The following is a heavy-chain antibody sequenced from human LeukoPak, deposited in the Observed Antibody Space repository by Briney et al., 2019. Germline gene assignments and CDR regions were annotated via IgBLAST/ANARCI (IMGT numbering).Heavy chain of an antibody. CDR2: INPNSGGT. CDR3: ARSEYTNPYFDL. J-gene: IGHJ4*02. CDR1: GYTFTGYY. D-gene: IGHD2-8*01. V-gene: IGHV1-2*04. Sequence: ASVKVSCKASGYTFTGYYMHWVRQAPGQGLEWMGWINPNSGGTNYAQKFQGWVTMTRDTSISTAYMELSRLRSDDTAFYYCARSEYTNPYFDLWGQGTLVTVSS.